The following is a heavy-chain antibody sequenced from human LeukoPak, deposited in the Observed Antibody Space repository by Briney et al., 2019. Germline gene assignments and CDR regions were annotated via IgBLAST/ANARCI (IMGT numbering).Heavy chain of an antibody. CDR3: ARLYRDIVVVPAAIEFDY. V-gene: IGHV1-2*04. J-gene: IGHJ4*02. Sequence: GASVKVSCKASGYTFTGYYMHWVRQAPGQGLEWMGWINPNSGGTNYAQKFQGWVTMTRDTSISTAYMELSRLRSDDTAVYYCARLYRDIVVVPAAIEFDYWGQGTLVTVSS. D-gene: IGHD2-2*02. CDR1: GYTFTGYY. CDR2: INPNSGGT.